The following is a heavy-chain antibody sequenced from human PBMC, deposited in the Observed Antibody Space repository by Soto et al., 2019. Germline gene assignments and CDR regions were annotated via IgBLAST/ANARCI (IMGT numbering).Heavy chain of an antibody. CDR2: INHSGST. Sequence: QVQLQQWGAGLLMPSETLSLTCAVCGGSVSGYNWTWLREPPGAGLEWIGEINHSGSTNYNPSLKPRVPISVATSKNQSSLKLTSVTAADTAVYYCARDKITGLFEYWGQGTLVTVSS. CDR1: GGSVSGYN. D-gene: IGHD2-8*02. V-gene: IGHV4-34*01. CDR3: ARDKITGLFEY. J-gene: IGHJ4*02.